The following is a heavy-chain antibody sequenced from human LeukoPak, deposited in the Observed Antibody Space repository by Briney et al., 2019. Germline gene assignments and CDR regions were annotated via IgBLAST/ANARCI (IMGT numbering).Heavy chain of an antibody. CDR3: AKIRGRYQLLFGFDY. CDR2: ISGSGGST. V-gene: IGHV3-23*01. J-gene: IGHJ4*02. D-gene: IGHD2-2*01. CDR1: GFTFSSYA. Sequence: PGGSLRLSCAASGFTFSSYAMSWVRQAPGKGLEWVSAISGSGGSTYYADSVKGRLTISRDDSKNTLYLQMNSLRAEDTAVYYCAKIRGRYQLLFGFDYWGQGTLVTVSS.